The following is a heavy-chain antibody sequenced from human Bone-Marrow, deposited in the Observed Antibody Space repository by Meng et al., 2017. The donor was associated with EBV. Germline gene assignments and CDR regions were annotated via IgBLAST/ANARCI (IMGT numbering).Heavy chain of an antibody. Sequence: QGQVQKMAGGLLKASCNASLHTVIYDGSFRGQYGRGQRHPPGRGIESIGEINNSGHTNYNTSLKSRVTITVDTYMNLITLKPSAVTAADTAVYYCASTGPVLPFDPWGQGTLVTVSS. J-gene: IGHJ5*02. CDR3: ASTGPVLPFDP. CDR1: DGSFRGQY. D-gene: IGHD2-15*01. CDR2: INNSGHT. V-gene: IGHV4-34*01.